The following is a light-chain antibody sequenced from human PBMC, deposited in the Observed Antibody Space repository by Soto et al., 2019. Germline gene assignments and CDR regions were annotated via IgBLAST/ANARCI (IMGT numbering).Light chain of an antibody. CDR1: QSISSY. Sequence: EVVMTQSPVTLALPPGERATLPCRASQSISSYLAWYQQKPGQAPRIIIYDASNRATGIPDMLSGSGSGTDFTLTISRLEHEDFAVYYGQKRSNWPSTCGPGTRLEIK. CDR2: DAS. V-gene: IGKV3-11*01. J-gene: IGKJ5*01. CDR3: QKRSNWPST.